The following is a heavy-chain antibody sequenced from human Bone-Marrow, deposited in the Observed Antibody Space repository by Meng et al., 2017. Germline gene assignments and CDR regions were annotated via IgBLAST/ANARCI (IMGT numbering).Heavy chain of an antibody. CDR1: GGSISSGDDY. CDR2: IYYSGST. CDR3: ASSMTTVTAEIDY. J-gene: IGHJ4*02. Sequence: QVQLQESGPGLVKPSQTLSLTCTVSGGSISSGDDYWSWIRQPPGKGLEWIGYIYYSGSTYYNPSLKSRVTISVDTSKNQFSLKLSSVTAADTAVYYCASSMTTVTAEIDYWGQGTLVTVSS. V-gene: IGHV4-30-4*01. D-gene: IGHD4-17*01.